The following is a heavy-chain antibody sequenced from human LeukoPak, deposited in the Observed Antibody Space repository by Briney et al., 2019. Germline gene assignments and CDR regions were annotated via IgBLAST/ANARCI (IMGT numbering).Heavy chain of an antibody. V-gene: IGHV1-8*01. CDR1: GYTFTSYD. CDR2: MNPNSGNT. J-gene: IGHJ4*02. CDR3: ARGRPNYCSSTSCYYY. D-gene: IGHD2-2*01. Sequence: GASVKVSCKASGYTFTSYDINWVRQATGQGLEWMGWMNPNSGNTGYAQKFQGRVTMTRNTSISTAYMELSSLSSEDTAVYYCARGRPNYCSSTSCYYYWGQGTLVTVSS.